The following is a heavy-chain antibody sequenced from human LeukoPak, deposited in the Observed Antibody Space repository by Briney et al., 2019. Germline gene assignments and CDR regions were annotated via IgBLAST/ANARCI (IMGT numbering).Heavy chain of an antibody. J-gene: IGHJ4*02. D-gene: IGHD3-3*01. Sequence: SETLSLTCTVSGGSIKSYYWSWIRQPPGKGLEWIGEVHLDGRTNYNPSLESRLTMSVDVSENQVSLKLTSVTAADTAVYYCAREGGFYRPLDYSGQGTLVTVSS. CDR2: VHLDGRT. CDR1: GGSIKSYY. CDR3: AREGGFYRPLDY. V-gene: IGHV4-59*12.